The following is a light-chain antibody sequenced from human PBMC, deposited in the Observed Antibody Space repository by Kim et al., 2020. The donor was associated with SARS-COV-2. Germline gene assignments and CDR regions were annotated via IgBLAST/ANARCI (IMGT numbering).Light chain of an antibody. CDR3: QVWDSSTGV. CDR2: RDS. Sequence: VATGTMTWVSSGGTNTGGNYVNWYHQKPGQAPMLVIYRDSNRPSGIPERFSGSNSGNTATLTIRGAQVEDEADYYCQVWDSSTGVFGGGTQLTVL. CDR1: NTGGNY. V-gene: IGLV3-9*01. J-gene: IGLJ2*01.